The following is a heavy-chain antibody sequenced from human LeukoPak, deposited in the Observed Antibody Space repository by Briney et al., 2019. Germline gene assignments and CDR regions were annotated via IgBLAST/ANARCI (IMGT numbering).Heavy chain of an antibody. V-gene: IGHV4-59*08. J-gene: IGHJ4*02. CDR1: GGSTTNYY. Sequence: PSETLSLTCTVSGGSTTNYYWSWIRQPPGKGLEWIAYVYHTGHSNYNPSLKSRVIISLDTSKNQISLRVTSVTAADTAAYYCARHLFSELFDYWGQGALVTVS. CDR3: ARHLFSELFDY. CDR2: VYHTGHS. D-gene: IGHD1-26*01.